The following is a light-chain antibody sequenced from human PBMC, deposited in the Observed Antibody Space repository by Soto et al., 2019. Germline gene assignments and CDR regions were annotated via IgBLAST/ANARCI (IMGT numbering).Light chain of an antibody. V-gene: IGLV2-14*01. Sequence: QSVLTQPASVSGSPGQSITISCTGTSSDVGVYNYVSWYQQHPGKAPKLMIYDVSNRPSGVSNRFSGSKSGNTASLTFSGLQAEDEADYYCSSYTSSSKVFGTGTKVTVL. CDR2: DVS. J-gene: IGLJ1*01. CDR3: SSYTSSSKV. CDR1: SSDVGVYNY.